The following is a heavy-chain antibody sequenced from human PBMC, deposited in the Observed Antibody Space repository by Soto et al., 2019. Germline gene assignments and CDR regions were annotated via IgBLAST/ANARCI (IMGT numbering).Heavy chain of an antibody. D-gene: IGHD5-12*01. CDR1: GFPFSSYE. Sequence: EVQLVESGGVLVQPGESLRLSCAASGFPFSSYEMNWVRQAPGKGLEWVAYISSGGGNIYYAESVKGRFTSSRDNAKNSVDLQMNSLRDEETAVYYCARDRWLRYSGYDCHFDYGGQGTLVTVSS. V-gene: IGHV3-48*03. CDR2: ISSGGGNI. CDR3: ARDRWLRYSGYDCHFDY. J-gene: IGHJ4*02.